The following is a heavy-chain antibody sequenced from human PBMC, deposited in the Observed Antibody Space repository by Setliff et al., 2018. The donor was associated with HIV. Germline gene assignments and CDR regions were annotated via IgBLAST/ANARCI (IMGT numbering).Heavy chain of an antibody. CDR2: INPNTGGT. CDR1: GYTLSDYY. CDR3: ASQFGAYDSSGYEHDAFNI. V-gene: IGHV1-2*06. D-gene: IGHD3-22*01. Sequence: GASVKVSCKASGYTLSDYYIHWVRQAPGQGFEWMGRINPNTGGTKFAQKFQGSVTMTRDTSISTAYMELRRLRSDDTAVYYCASQFGAYDSSGYEHDAFNIWGQGTMVTVSS. J-gene: IGHJ3*02.